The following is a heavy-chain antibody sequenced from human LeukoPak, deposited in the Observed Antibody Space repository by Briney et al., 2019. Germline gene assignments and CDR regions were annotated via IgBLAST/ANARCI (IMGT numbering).Heavy chain of an antibody. J-gene: IGHJ4*02. CDR3: ARGRVYYDSSGKPYYFDY. CDR2: INHSGST. CDR1: GGSISSSSYY. Sequence: SETLSLTCTVSGGSISSSSYYWGWIRQPPGKGLEWIGEINHSGSTNYNPSLKSRVTISVDTSKNQFSLKLSSVTAADTAVYYCARGRVYYDSSGKPYYFDYWGQGTLVTVSS. V-gene: IGHV4-39*07. D-gene: IGHD3-22*01.